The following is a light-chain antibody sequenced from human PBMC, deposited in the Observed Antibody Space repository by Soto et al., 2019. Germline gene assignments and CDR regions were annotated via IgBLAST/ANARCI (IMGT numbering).Light chain of an antibody. CDR3: QQYGSSPGT. Sequence: EIALTQSPGTLSLSPGERATLSCMASQSVSSSYLAWYQQKPGQAPRLLIYGASSRATGIPDRFSGSGSGTDFTLTISRLEPEDFAVYYCQQYGSSPGTFGQGTKVDIK. CDR2: GAS. J-gene: IGKJ1*01. CDR1: QSVSSSY. V-gene: IGKV3-20*01.